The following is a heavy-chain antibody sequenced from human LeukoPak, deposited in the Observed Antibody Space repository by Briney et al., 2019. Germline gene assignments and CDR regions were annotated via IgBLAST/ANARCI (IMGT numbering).Heavy chain of an antibody. V-gene: IGHV1-8*01. Sequence: PGASVKVSCKASGYTFTSYDINWVRQATGQGLEWMGWMNPNSGNTGYAQKFQGRVTMTRNTSISTAYMELRSLRSDDTAVYYCARMNYDSSGPRVPWGQGTLVTVSS. J-gene: IGHJ5*02. CDR2: MNPNSGNT. CDR1: GYTFTSYD. CDR3: ARMNYDSSGPRVP. D-gene: IGHD3-22*01.